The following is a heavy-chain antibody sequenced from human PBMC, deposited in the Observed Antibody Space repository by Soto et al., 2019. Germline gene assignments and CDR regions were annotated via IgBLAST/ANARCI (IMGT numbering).Heavy chain of an antibody. Sequence: QVQLVQSGAEVKKHGASVQVSCKASGYTFTSYDINWVRQATGQGLEWMGWMNPNSGNTGYAQKFQGRVTMTRNTSISTAYMELSSMRSEDTAVYHCARIKNSSSYYYYGMDVWGQGTTVTVSS. D-gene: IGHD6-6*01. J-gene: IGHJ6*02. V-gene: IGHV1-8*01. CDR2: MNPNSGNT. CDR3: ARIKNSSSYYYYGMDV. CDR1: GYTFTSYD.